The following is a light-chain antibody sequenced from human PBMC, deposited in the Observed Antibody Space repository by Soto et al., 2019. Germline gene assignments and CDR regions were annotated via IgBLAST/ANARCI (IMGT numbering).Light chain of an antibody. CDR1: QSISRY. J-gene: IGKJ1*01. CDR2: DSS. V-gene: IGKV3-15*01. Sequence: EVVMTQSPATLSVSPGERATLSCRASQSISRYLAWYQQKPGQAPRLLIDDSSTRATGIPARFSASGSGTEFTLTINSLQSEDFAVYYCQQYYHWPRTFGQGTKV. CDR3: QQYYHWPRT.